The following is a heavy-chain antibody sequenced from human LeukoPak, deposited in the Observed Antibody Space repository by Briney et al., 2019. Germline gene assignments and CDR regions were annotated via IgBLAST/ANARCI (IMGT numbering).Heavy chain of an antibody. CDR2: TNSDGSTT. CDR3: ARVPYYYDSGDSTDY. J-gene: IGHJ4*02. CDR1: GFTFRTSW. Sequence: GGSLRLSCVASGFTFRTSWMQWVRQAPGKGLVWVSRTNSDGSTTSYADSVKGRFTISRDNAKNTLYLQMNGLRVEDTAVYYCARVPYYYDSGDSTDYWGQGTLVTVSS. D-gene: IGHD3-22*01. V-gene: IGHV3-74*01.